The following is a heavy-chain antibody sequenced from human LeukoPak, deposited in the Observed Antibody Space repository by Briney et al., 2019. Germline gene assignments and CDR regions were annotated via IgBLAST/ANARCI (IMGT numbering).Heavy chain of an antibody. CDR2: INPSGGST. V-gene: IGHV1-46*01. CDR1: GYTFTSYY. J-gene: IGHJ6*02. CDR3: ARVGYVDYSNDHYYYYYGMDV. D-gene: IGHD4-11*01. Sequence: ASAKVSCKASGYTFTSYYMHWVRQAPGQGLEWMGIINPSGGSTSYAQKFQGGVTMTRDTSTSTVYMELSSLRSEDTAVYYCARVGYVDYSNDHYYYYYGMDVWGQGTTVTVSS.